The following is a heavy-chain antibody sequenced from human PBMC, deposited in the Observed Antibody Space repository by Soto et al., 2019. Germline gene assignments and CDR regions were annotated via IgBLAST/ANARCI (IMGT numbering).Heavy chain of an antibody. V-gene: IGHV1-2*02. CDR2: INPNSGGT. J-gene: IGHJ6*02. Sequence: ASVKVSCTASGYTFTGYYMHWVRQAPGQGLEWMGWINPNSGGTNYAQKFQGRVTMTRDTSISTAYMELSRLRSDDTAVYYCAREGPYDSSGYSPNYYYYGMDVWGQGTTVTVSS. D-gene: IGHD3-22*01. CDR3: AREGPYDSSGYSPNYYYYGMDV. CDR1: GYTFTGYY.